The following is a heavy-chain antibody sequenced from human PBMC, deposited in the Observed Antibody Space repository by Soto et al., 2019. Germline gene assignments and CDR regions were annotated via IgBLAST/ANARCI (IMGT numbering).Heavy chain of an antibody. Sequence: ASVKVSCKAIGYSFTSHYMHWVRQAPGQGLEWMGTIYPGGVNIGYAQKFKGRVTMTKDTSTSTVYMELNSLTSEDTAVYYCARGGRISGVSWGQGTLVTVSS. CDR2: IYPGGVNI. V-gene: IGHV1-46*01. J-gene: IGHJ5*02. CDR1: GYSFTSHY. CDR3: ARGGRISGVS. D-gene: IGHD1-26*01.